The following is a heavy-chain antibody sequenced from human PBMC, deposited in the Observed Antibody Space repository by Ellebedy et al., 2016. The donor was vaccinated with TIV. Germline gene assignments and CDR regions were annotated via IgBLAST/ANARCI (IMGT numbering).Heavy chain of an antibody. Sequence: PGGSLRLSCAASGFTFSSFGMHWVRQATGKGLEWVAVISYDGSNKYYADSVKGRFTISRDNSKNTLYLQMNSLRAEDTAVYYCASGYSSSWYSSAQHWGQGTLVTVSS. D-gene: IGHD6-13*01. CDR2: ISYDGSNK. CDR1: GFTFSSFG. J-gene: IGHJ1*01. V-gene: IGHV3-30*03. CDR3: ASGYSSSWYSSAQH.